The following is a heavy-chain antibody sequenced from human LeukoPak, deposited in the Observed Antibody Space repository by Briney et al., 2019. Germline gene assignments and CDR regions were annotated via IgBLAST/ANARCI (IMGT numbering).Heavy chain of an antibody. CDR1: GFTFSSYG. CDR3: AKVGSPGVVVVAATPYYFDY. V-gene: IGHV3-23*01. D-gene: IGHD2-15*01. CDR2: ISGSGGST. J-gene: IGHJ4*02. Sequence: GGSLRLSCAASGFTFSSYGMSWVRQAPGEGLEWVSAISGSGGSTYYADSVKGRFTISRDNSKDTLYLQMNSLRAEDTAVYYCAKVGSPGVVVVAATPYYFDYWGQGTLVTVSS.